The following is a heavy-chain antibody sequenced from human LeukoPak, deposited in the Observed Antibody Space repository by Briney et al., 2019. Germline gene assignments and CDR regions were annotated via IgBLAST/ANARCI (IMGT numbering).Heavy chain of an antibody. J-gene: IGHJ4*01. D-gene: IGHD5-12*01. Sequence: GGSLRLPCAASGFIFTDYYMSWIRQAPGKALEWVSYFSSSNSYTNYAYSVKGRFPISRDNAKNSLYLQMNSLRPEDTAVYYCARSMQSGYDYSEYCGHGTLVTVSS. CDR3: ARSMQSGYDYSEY. CDR1: GFIFTDYY. CDR2: FSSSNSYT. V-gene: IGHV3-11*03.